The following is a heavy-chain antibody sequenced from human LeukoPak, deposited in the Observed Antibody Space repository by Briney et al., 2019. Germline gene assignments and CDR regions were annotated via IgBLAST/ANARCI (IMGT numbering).Heavy chain of an antibody. CDR1: GGSISSSSYY. V-gene: IGHV4-39*07. Sequence: SETLSLTCKVSGGSISSSSYYWGWIRQPPGKGLEWIGIIYYSGSTYYNPSLKSRVTISVDTSKNQFSLKLSSVTAADTAVYYCARAKRGSLYDSSGYIDYWGQGTLVTVSS. J-gene: IGHJ4*02. D-gene: IGHD3-22*01. CDR2: IYYSGST. CDR3: ARAKRGSLYDSSGYIDY.